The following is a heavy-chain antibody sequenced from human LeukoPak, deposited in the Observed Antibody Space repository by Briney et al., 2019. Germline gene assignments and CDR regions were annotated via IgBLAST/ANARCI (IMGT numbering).Heavy chain of an antibody. J-gene: IGHJ4*02. CDR3: ARDQADSSGYLFDY. CDR1: GGTFSSYT. Sequence: SVKVSCKASGGTFSSYTISWVRQAPGQGLEWMGRITPILGIANYAQKFQGRVTITADKSTSTAYMELSSLRSEDTAVYYCARDQADSSGYLFDYWGQGTLVTVSS. CDR2: ITPILGIA. D-gene: IGHD3-22*01. V-gene: IGHV1-69*04.